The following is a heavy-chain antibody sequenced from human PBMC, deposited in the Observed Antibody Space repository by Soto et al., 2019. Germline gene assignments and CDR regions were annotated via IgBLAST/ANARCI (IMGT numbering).Heavy chain of an antibody. V-gene: IGHV3-15*07. J-gene: IGHJ3*02. CDR3: MTDGPHDTLAI. Sequence: GSLRLSCVASGFAFNNAWMNWVRQAPGKGLEWVGRIKSKIDGGTTDYAAPVKGRFTISRDDSENTLFLEMNSLKTEDTAVYSCMTDGPHDTLAIWGQGTMVTVSS. CDR2: IKSKIDGGTT. CDR1: GFAFNNAW.